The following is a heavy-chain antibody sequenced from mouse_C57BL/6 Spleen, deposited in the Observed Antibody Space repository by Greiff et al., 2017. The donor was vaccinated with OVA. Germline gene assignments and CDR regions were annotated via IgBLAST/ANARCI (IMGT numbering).Heavy chain of an antibody. CDR1: GFSLTSYG. CDR2: IWGVGST. V-gene: IGHV2-6*01. Sequence: VKLMESGPGLVAPSQSLSITCTVSGFSLTSYGVDWVRQSPGKGLEWLGVIWGVGSTNYNSALKSRLSISKDNPKSQVLLKMISRQTDDAAMYYCASGVGSSGGGFAYWGQGTLVTVSA. D-gene: IGHD3-2*02. J-gene: IGHJ3*01. CDR3: ASGVGSSGGGFAY.